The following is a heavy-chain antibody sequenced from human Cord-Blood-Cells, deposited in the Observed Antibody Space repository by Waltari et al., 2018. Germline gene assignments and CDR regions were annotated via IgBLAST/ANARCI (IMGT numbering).Heavy chain of an antibody. D-gene: IGHD5-12*01. CDR1: GFTFSSYA. CDR2: ISGSGGST. J-gene: IGHJ4*02. CDR3: AKDPYSGYDEIFDY. V-gene: IGHV3-23*01. Sequence: EVQLLESGGGLVQPGGSLRLSCAASGFTFSSYAMSWVRQAPGKGLEWVSAISGSGGSTYCADSVKGRFTISRDNAKNTLYLQMNSLRAEDTAVYYCAKDPYSGYDEIFDYWGQGTLVTVSS.